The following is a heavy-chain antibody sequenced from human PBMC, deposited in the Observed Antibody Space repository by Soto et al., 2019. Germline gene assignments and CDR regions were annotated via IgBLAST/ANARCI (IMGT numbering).Heavy chain of an antibody. V-gene: IGHV3-23*01. J-gene: IGHJ3*02. CDR2: ISGSGGST. CDR3: AKLTRLGIGDAFDI. CDR1: EVNCSSYG. D-gene: IGHD2-2*01. Sequence: LSCAASEVNCSSYGMSRVRQKTGKGLEWVSAISGSGGSTYYADSVKGRFTISRDNSKNTLYLQMNSLRAEDTAVYYCAKLTRLGIGDAFDIWGQGTMVTVSS.